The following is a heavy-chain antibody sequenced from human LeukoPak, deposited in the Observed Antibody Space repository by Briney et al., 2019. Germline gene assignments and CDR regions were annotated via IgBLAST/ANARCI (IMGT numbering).Heavy chain of an antibody. Sequence: GGSLRLSCAASGFTFTTFWMSWVRQAPGKGLEWVANIKQDGSERYYVDSVKGRFTISRDNAKNSLYLQMSSLRAEDTGVYYCAGSGWRVYLDYWGQGALVTVSS. CDR2: IKQDGSER. CDR3: AGSGWRVYLDY. J-gene: IGHJ4*02. V-gene: IGHV3-7*01. CDR1: GFTFTTFW. D-gene: IGHD6-19*01.